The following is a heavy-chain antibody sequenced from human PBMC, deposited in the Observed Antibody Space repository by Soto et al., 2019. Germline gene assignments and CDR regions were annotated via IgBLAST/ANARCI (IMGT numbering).Heavy chain of an antibody. Sequence: GGSLRLSCAASEVTFSYYSVNWARQAPGQGLEWVSTINYDGSSTFYADSVRGRFTVSRDNTKNSVYLRMISLRAEDTAVYYCARDYCANAVFPWGGFDPWGQRTLVTVSS. J-gene: IGHJ5*02. D-gene: IGHD2-8*01. CDR3: ARDYCANAVFPWGGFDP. CDR2: INYDGSST. V-gene: IGHV3-21*01. CDR1: EVTFSYYS.